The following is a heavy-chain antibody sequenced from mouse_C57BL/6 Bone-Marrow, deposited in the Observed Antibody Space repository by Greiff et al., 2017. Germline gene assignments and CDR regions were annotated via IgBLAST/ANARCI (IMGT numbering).Heavy chain of an antibody. V-gene: IGHV1-5*01. J-gene: IGHJ4*01. D-gene: IGHD3-3*01. CDR3: TKGTWIRDAMDY. Sequence: EVQLQQSGTVLARPGASVKMSCKTSGYTFTSYWMHWVKQRPGQGLEWIGAIYPGNSDTSYNQKFKGKAKLTAVTSASTAYMELSSLTNEDSAVYYCTKGTWIRDAMDYWGQGTSVTVSS. CDR2: IYPGNSDT. CDR1: GYTFTSYW.